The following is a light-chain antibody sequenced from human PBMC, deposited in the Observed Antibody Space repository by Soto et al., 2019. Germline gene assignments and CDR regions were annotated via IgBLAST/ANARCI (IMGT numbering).Light chain of an antibody. CDR2: DAS. CDR3: QHYNSYSEA. Sequence: EIVLTQSPATLYFSPGERATLSCRASQSINNYLVWYQQKPGQAPRLLIFDASNRATGIPARFTGSVSGTDFTDFTLTISRLEPEDFATYYCQHYNSYSEAFGQGTKVELK. J-gene: IGKJ1*01. V-gene: IGKV3-11*01. CDR1: QSINNY.